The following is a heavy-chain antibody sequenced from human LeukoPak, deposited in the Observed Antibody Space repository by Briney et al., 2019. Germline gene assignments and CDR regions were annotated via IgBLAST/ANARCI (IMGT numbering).Heavy chain of an antibody. CDR1: GYTFTSYD. V-gene: IGHV1-8*03. D-gene: IGHD1-26*01. CDR2: MNPNSGNT. J-gene: IGHJ3*02. CDR3: AREGVGASLVGEAAFDI. Sequence: ASVKVSCKASGYTFTSYDINWVRQATGQGLEWIGWMNPNSGNTGYAQKFQGRVTITRNTSISTAYMELSSLRSEDTAVYYCAREGVGASLVGEAAFDIWGQGTMVTVSS.